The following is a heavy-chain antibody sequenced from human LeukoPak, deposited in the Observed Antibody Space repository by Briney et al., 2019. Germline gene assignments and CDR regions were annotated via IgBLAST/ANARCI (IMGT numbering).Heavy chain of an antibody. D-gene: IGHD2-2*02. CDR1: GGSISSYY. V-gene: IGHV4-59*01. CDR2: IYYSGST. CDR3: ARGQYCSSTSCYTEDYYYYMDV. J-gene: IGHJ6*03. Sequence: PSETLSLTCTVSGGSISSYYWSWIRQPPGKGLEWIGYIYYSGSTNYNPSLKSRVTISVDTSKNQFSLKLSSVTAADTAAYYCARGQYCSSTSCYTEDYYYYMDVWGKGTTVTVSS.